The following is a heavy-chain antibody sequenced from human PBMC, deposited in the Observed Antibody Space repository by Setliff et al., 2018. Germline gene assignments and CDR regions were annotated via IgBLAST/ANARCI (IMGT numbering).Heavy chain of an antibody. V-gene: IGHV1-69*13. J-gene: IGHJ4*02. D-gene: IGHD3-22*01. CDR2: IIPMSGRT. Sequence: GASVKVSCKASGGTFSSYVINWARQAPGQGLEWMGGIIPMSGRTNYEQKFQGRVTVTADESTSTESMEVSSPRFEDTTMYYCARGYYDSYARYYVVGDYWGQGTPVTVSS. CDR3: ARGYYDSYARYYVVGDY. CDR1: GGTFSSYV.